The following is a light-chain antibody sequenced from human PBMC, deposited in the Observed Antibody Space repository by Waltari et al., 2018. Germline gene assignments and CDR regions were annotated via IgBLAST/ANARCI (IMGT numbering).Light chain of an antibody. CDR1: QTVGRSY. J-gene: IGKJ4*01. Sequence: ENVLTQSPGALSLSPGERATLSCRASQTVGRSYLAWFQQKPGQAPRLLIYDASNRATGIPDGFSGSGSGTDFTLTINRLELEDFAVYYCHQSASSPLTFGGGTKVEIK. V-gene: IGKV3-20*01. CDR3: HQSASSPLT. CDR2: DAS.